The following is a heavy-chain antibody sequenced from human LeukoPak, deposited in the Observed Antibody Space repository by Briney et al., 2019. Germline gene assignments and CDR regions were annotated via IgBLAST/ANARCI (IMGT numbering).Heavy chain of an antibody. Sequence: PGGSLRLSCAASGFIFSDHWMHWVRQVPGKGLVWVSRINIDGSYAVHADSVKGRFTISRDNARNTLYLQMNSLRVEDPALYYCARESFASGTRYFDYWGQGTLVTVSS. CDR1: GFIFSDHW. D-gene: IGHD2/OR15-2a*01. V-gene: IGHV3-74*01. J-gene: IGHJ4*02. CDR3: ARESFASGTRYFDY. CDR2: INIDGSYA.